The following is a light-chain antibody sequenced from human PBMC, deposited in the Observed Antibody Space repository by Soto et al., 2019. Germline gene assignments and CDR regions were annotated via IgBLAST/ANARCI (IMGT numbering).Light chain of an antibody. V-gene: IGLV6-57*04. CDR1: SGSIASEH. CDR3: QSFDTSTVV. CDR2: DNS. J-gene: IGLJ2*01. Sequence: NFMLTQSLSVSESPGKTVTISCARSSGSIASEHVQWYQQRPGSAPTTVIYDNSQRPSGVPDRFSGSIDSSSNSASLTISGLKTEDEADYYCQSFDTSTVVFGGGTKLTVL.